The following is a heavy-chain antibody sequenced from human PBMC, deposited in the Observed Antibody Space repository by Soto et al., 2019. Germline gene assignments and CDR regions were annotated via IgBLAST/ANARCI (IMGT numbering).Heavy chain of an antibody. CDR1: GFTFSSYS. CDR3: ARCGGGSCYSRVYFQH. Sequence: GSLRLSCAASGFTFSSYSMNWVRQVPGKGLEWVSYISSSSSTIYYADSVKGRFTISRDNAKNSLYLQMNSLRAEDTAVYYCARCGGGSCYSRVYFQHWGQGTLVTVSS. D-gene: IGHD2-15*01. J-gene: IGHJ1*01. V-gene: IGHV3-48*01. CDR2: ISSSSSTI.